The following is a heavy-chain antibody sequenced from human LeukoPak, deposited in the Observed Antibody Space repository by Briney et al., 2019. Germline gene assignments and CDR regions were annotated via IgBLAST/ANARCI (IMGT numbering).Heavy chain of an antibody. V-gene: IGHV4-4*02. CDR1: GGSISSNNW. Sequence: PSGTLSLTCAVSGGSISSNNWWSWIRQPPGKGLEWIGYIYYSGSTNYNPSLKSRVTISVDTSKKQFSLKVRSVTAADTAVYYCARRDSPFDLWGRGTLVTVS. J-gene: IGHJ2*01. CDR3: ARRDSPFDL. D-gene: IGHD3-22*01. CDR2: IYYSGST.